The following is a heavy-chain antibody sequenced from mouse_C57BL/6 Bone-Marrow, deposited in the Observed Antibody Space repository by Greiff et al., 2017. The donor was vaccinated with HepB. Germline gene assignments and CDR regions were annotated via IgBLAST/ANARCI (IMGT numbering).Heavy chain of an antibody. CDR1: GYTFTSYG. D-gene: IGHD2-2*01. Sequence: QVQLQQSGAELARPGASVKLSCKASGYTFTSYGISWVKQRTGQGLEWIGEIYPRSGNTYYNEKFKGKATLTADKSSSTAYMELRSLTSEDSAVYFCAKGVTTEFAYWGQGTLVTVSA. CDR3: AKGVTTEFAY. J-gene: IGHJ3*01. V-gene: IGHV1-81*01. CDR2: IYPRSGNT.